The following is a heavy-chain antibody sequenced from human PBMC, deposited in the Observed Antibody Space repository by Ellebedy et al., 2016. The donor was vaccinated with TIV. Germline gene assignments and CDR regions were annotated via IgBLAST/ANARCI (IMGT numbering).Heavy chain of an antibody. V-gene: IGHV1-8*02. J-gene: IGHJ6*02. CDR2: MNPNSGNT. CDR1: GYTFTSYG. Sequence: ASVKVSCKASGYTFTSYGISWVRQATGQGLEWMGWMNPNSGNTGYAQKFQGRVTMTRNTSISTAYMELSSLRSEDTAVYYCARGSSGYPLDDYYGMDVWGQGTTVTVSS. D-gene: IGHD3-3*01. CDR3: ARGSSGYPLDDYYGMDV.